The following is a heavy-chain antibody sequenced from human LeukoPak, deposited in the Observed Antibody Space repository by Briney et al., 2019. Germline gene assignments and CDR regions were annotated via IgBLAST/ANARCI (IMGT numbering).Heavy chain of an antibody. Sequence: SETLSLTCTASGGSISSYYWSWIRQPAGKGLEWIGRIYTSGSTNYNPSLKSRVTMSVDTSKNQFSLKLGSVTAADTAVYYCAREGYDSSGPHFDYWGQGTLVTVSS. J-gene: IGHJ4*02. V-gene: IGHV4-4*07. CDR3: AREGYDSSGPHFDY. CDR1: GGSISSYY. D-gene: IGHD3-22*01. CDR2: IYTSGST.